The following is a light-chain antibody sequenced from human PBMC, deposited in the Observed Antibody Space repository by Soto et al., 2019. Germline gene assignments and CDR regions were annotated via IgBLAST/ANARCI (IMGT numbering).Light chain of an antibody. V-gene: IGLV2-14*01. CDR1: SSDIGRYNY. CDR3: CSYTRSSTLL. J-gene: IGLJ2*01. Sequence: QSVLTQTASVSGSPGQSITISCTGTSSDIGRYNYVSWYQQHPGRAPRLMIYEVHNRPSGVSNRFSGSKSGNTASLTISGLQAADEADYYCCSYTRSSTLLFGGGTKLTVL. CDR2: EVH.